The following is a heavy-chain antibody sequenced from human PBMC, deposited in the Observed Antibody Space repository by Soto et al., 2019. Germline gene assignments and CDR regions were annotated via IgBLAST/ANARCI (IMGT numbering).Heavy chain of an antibody. V-gene: IGHV1-69*13. CDR1: GGTFGSQG. D-gene: IGHD5-18*01. CDR3: ARGAMANFDY. Sequence: SVKVSCKASGGTFGSQGIAWVRQAPGQGLEWMGGFIAMLGTPTYAKKVQGRATISADESLTSSYLELRSLRSEDTGVYFCARGAMANFDYWGQGTVVTAPQ. CDR2: FIAMLGTP. J-gene: IGHJ4*02.